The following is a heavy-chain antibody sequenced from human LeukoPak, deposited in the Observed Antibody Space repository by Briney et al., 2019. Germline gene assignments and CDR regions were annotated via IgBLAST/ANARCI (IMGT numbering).Heavy chain of an antibody. CDR1: GGSFSGYY. J-gene: IGHJ3*02. Sequence: SETLSLTCAVYGGSFSGYYWSWIRQPPGKGLEWIGEINHSGSTNYNPSLKSRVTISVDTSKNQFSLKLSSVTAADTAVYYCARAHAKIAVAGSFAFDIWGQGTMVTVSS. V-gene: IGHV4-34*01. D-gene: IGHD6-19*01. CDR3: ARAHAKIAVAGSFAFDI. CDR2: INHSGST.